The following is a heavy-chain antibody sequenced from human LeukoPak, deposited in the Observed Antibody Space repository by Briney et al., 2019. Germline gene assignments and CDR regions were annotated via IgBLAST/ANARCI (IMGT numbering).Heavy chain of an antibody. V-gene: IGHV3-30*02. D-gene: IGHD3-10*01. CDR1: GFTFSSYG. CDR3: AKVGDGSGSYWFRSSGFDP. J-gene: IGHJ5*02. CDR2: IRYDGSNK. Sequence: PGGSLRLSCAASGFTFSSYGMHWVRQAPGKGLEWVAFIRYDGSNKYYADSVKGRFTISRDNSKNTLYLQMDSLRAEDTAVYYCAKVGDGSGSYWFRSSGFDPWGQGTLVTVSS.